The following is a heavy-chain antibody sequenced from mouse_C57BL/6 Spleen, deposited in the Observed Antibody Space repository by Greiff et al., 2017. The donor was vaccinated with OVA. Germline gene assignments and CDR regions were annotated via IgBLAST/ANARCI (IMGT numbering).Heavy chain of an antibody. CDR3: TRDYYDYGYWYFDV. V-gene: IGHV6-6*01. CDR1: GFTFSDAW. Sequence: EVMLVESGGGLVQPGGSMKLSCAASGFTFSDAWMDWVRQSPEKGLEWVAEIRNKANNHATYYAESVKGRFTISRDDSKSSVYLQMNSLRAEDTGIYYCTRDYYDYGYWYFDVWGTGTTVTVSS. D-gene: IGHD2-4*01. CDR2: IRNKANNHAT. J-gene: IGHJ1*03.